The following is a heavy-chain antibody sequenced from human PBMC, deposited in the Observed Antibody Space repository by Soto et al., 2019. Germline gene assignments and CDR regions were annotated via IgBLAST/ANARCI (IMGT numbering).Heavy chain of an antibody. Sequence: ASVKVSCKASGYTFTSYGISWVRQAPGQGLEWMGWISAYNGNTNYAQKLQGRVTMTTDTSTSTAYMELRSLRSDDTAVYYCARVMYYGFWSGYYTGKNWFEPWGQGTLVTVSS. CDR1: GYTFTSYG. V-gene: IGHV1-18*01. CDR3: ARVMYYGFWSGYYTGKNWFEP. D-gene: IGHD3-3*01. J-gene: IGHJ5*02. CDR2: ISAYNGNT.